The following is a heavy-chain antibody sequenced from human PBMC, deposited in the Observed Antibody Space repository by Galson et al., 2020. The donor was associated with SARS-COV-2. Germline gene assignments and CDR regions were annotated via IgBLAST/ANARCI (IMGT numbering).Heavy chain of an antibody. CDR2: ISGTGSIT. J-gene: IGHJ3*01. CDR1: GFSFRTYA. D-gene: IGHD2-2*01. Sequence: GGSLRLSCAGSGFSFRTYAMNWVRQAPGKGLEWVSGISGTGSITDYAASVKGRFIISRDNSKSTLYLQMNGLRVDDTALYYCAKQGWGAPAAEDAFDVWGQGTMVTVSS. V-gene: IGHV3-23*01. CDR3: AKQGWGAPAAEDAFDV.